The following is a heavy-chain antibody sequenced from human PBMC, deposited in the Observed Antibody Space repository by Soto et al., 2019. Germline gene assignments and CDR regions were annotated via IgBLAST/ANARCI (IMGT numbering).Heavy chain of an antibody. CDR3: AHPRGYGVFDAYDI. CDR2: FTGLGGST. Sequence: PGGSLRLSCAASGFTFSDYGMSWVRLAPGKGLEWVSGFTGLGGSTYYADSVRGRFNISRDNSNNTPYLEMNNLRAEDTAIYYCAHPRGYGVFDAYDIWGQGTLVTVSS. J-gene: IGHJ3*02. D-gene: IGHD4-17*01. CDR1: GFTFSDYG. V-gene: IGHV3-23*01.